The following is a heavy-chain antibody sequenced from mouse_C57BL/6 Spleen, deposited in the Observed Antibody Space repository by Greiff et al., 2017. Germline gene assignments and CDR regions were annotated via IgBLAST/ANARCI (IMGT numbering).Heavy chain of an antibody. V-gene: IGHV7-1*01. D-gene: IGHD4-1*01. CDR1: GFTFSDFY. Sequence: EVKLMESGGGLVQSGRSLRLSCATSGFTFSDFYMEWVRQAPGKGLEWIAASRNKANDYTTEYSASVKGRFIVSRDTSQSILYLQMNALRAEDTAIYYCARDAELGRWFAYWGQGTLVTVSA. CDR3: ARDAELGRWFAY. CDR2: SRNKANDYTT. J-gene: IGHJ3*01.